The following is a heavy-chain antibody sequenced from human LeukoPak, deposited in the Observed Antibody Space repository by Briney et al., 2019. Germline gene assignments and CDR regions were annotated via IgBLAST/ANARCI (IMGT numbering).Heavy chain of an antibody. V-gene: IGHV3-23*01. Sequence: GGSLSLSCAAAGFTFRDYGMSWVRQAAGKGLEWVSSINTVGVNTHYADSVKGRFTISRDNSKDTLYLQIDSLRAEDTAVYYCAPQLWDHPGPWGQGTLVIVSS. CDR2: INTVGVNT. D-gene: IGHD3-16*01. CDR1: GFTFRDYG. J-gene: IGHJ5*02. CDR3: APQLWDHPGP.